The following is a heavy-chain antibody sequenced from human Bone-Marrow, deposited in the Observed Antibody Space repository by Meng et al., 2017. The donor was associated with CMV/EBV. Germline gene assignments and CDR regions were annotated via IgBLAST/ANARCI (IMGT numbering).Heavy chain of an antibody. V-gene: IGHV1-69*04. Sequence: SCHASGVPSHNYAIGWVRQAPGQGLEWMGKIIPVLGIADYAQKFQGRVTITADKSTSTAYMELRSLRSEDTALYFCARLGPDYALDYWGQGTLVTVSS. CDR3: ARLGPDYALDY. D-gene: IGHD4-17*01. CDR2: IIPVLGIA. CDR1: GVPSHNYA. J-gene: IGHJ4*02.